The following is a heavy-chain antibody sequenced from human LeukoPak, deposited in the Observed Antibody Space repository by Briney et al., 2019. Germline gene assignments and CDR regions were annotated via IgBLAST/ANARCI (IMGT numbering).Heavy chain of an antibody. V-gene: IGHV6-1*01. CDR3: AREVATSLIGYYYYYYMDV. CDR1: GDSVSSNSAA. D-gene: IGHD5-12*01. Sequence: SQTLSLTCAISGDSVSSNSAAWNWIRQSPSRGLEWLGRTYYRSKWYNDYAVSVKSRITINPDTSKNQFSLQLNSVTPEDTAVYYCAREVATSLIGYYYYYYMDVWGKGTTVTVSS. J-gene: IGHJ6*03. CDR2: TYYRSKWYN.